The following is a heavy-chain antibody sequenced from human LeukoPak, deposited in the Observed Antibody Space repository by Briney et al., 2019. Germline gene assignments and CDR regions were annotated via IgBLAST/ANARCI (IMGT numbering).Heavy chain of an antibody. CDR1: GYTFTSYY. CDR2: INPTGGST. Sequence: ASVKVSCKASGYTFTSYYMHWVRQAPGQGLEWMGLINPTGGSTGYAQKFQGRVTMTRDMSTSTDYMELSSLRSEDTAVYYCARALPHRRLMDTTMEQHWFDPWGQGTLVTVSS. J-gene: IGHJ5*02. D-gene: IGHD5-18*01. CDR3: ARALPHRRLMDTTMEQHWFDP. V-gene: IGHV1-46*01.